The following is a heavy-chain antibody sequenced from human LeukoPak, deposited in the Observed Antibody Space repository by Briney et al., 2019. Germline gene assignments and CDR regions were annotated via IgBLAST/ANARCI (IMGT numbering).Heavy chain of an antibody. J-gene: IGHJ4*02. V-gene: IGHV3-23*01. CDR1: GLTFSSYA. CDR2: VSGSGGTT. CDR3: ARGHSSGWFFFDY. Sequence: PGGSLRLSCAASGLTFSSYAMSWVRQAPGKGLEWVSTVSGSGGTTHYADSVKGRFTISRDNSKNTLSLRMNGLRAEDTAVYYCARGHSSGWFFFDYWGQGTLVTVSS. D-gene: IGHD6-19*01.